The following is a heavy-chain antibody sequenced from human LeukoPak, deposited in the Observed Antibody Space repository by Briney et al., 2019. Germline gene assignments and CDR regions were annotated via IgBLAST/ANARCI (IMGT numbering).Heavy chain of an antibody. CDR1: GYTFTGYY. CDR3: ARAISGGSPITARCY. J-gene: IGHJ4*02. CDR2: INPNSDFT. Sequence: ASVKVSCKASGYTFTGYYMHWVRQAPGQGLEWMGWINPNSDFTNFAQNFQGRVTMTSDTSISTAYMELSRLRSDDTAVYYCARAISGGSPITARCYWGQGTLVTVSS. D-gene: IGHD2-15*01. V-gene: IGHV1-2*02.